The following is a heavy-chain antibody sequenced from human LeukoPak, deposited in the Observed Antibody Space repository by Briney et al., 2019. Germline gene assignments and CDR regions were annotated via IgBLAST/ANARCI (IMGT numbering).Heavy chain of an antibody. CDR2: INPNNGGT. D-gene: IGHD3-9*01. J-gene: IGHJ5*02. Sequence: GASVKVSCKTSGYTFIGYYMHWVRQAPGQGLEWMGWINPNNGGTNYAQKFQGRVTMTRDTSISTAYMELSRLRSDDTAVFYCARVGLDYNILTGFYNFDPWGQGTLVTVSS. V-gene: IGHV1-2*02. CDR1: GYTFIGYY. CDR3: ARVGLDYNILTGFYNFDP.